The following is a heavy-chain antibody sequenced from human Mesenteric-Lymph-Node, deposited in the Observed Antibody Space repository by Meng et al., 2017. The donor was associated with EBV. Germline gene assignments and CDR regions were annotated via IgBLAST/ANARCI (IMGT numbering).Heavy chain of an antibody. V-gene: IGHV4-34*01. CDR3: ARKEQQLVHYFDY. Sequence: LQQWGAGLLKPSETLSLTCAEYGGSFSGYYWSWIRQPPGKGLEWIGEINHSGSTNYNPSLKSRVTISVDTSKNQFSLKLSSVTAADTAVYYCARKEQQLVHYFDYWGQGTLVTVSS. D-gene: IGHD6-13*01. CDR2: INHSGST. CDR1: GGSFSGYY. J-gene: IGHJ4*02.